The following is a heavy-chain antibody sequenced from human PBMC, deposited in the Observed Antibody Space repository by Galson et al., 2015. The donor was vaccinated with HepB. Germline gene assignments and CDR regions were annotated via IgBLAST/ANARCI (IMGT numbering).Heavy chain of an antibody. CDR3: ARDRGYEQF. V-gene: IGHV4-59*12. Sequence: QVQLQESGPGLVKASETLSLTCTVSGDSISSGYWSWIRPSPGKGLEWLGYMSYTERTYYNPSLKSRATFSIDTSKNQFSLNLNSVTAADTAVYFGARDRGYEQFWGQGSLVTVST. D-gene: IGHD5-12*01. CDR1: GDSISSGY. J-gene: IGHJ4*02. CDR2: MSYTERT.